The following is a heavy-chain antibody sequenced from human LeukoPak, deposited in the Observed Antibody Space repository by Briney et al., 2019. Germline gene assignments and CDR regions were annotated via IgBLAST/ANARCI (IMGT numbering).Heavy chain of an antibody. CDR1: GFTFSDYW. CDR3: ARRGGSSSRRSPIDY. CDR2: IKQDGSQR. D-gene: IGHD6-6*01. Sequence: GGSLRLSCTASGFTFSDYWMTWVRQAPGKGPEWVANIKQDGSQRYYVDSVRGRFTISRDNARNSLFLQMNGLRAEDTAVYYCARRGGSSSRRSPIDYWGQGTLVTVSS. V-gene: IGHV3-7*01. J-gene: IGHJ4*02.